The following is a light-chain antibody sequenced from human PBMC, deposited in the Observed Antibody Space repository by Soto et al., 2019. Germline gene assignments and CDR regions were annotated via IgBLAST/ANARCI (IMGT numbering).Light chain of an antibody. CDR3: QKYNSAPL. V-gene: IGKV1-27*01. J-gene: IGKJ5*01. CDR2: AAS. Sequence: DIQMTQSPSSLSASVGDRVTITCRASQGISNYLAWYQQKPGKVPKLLIYAASTLQSGVPSRFSGSGSGTDFTLTISSLQPEDVATYYYQKYNSAPLFGQGTRLEIK. CDR1: QGISNY.